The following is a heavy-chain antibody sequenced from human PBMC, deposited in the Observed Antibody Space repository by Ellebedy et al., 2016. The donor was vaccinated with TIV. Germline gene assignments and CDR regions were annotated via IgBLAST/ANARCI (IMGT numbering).Heavy chain of an antibody. CDR2: INPSGGTT. D-gene: IGHD3-10*01. J-gene: IGHJ4*02. Sequence: AASVKVSCKASGYTFTSYFMNWVRQAPGLGFEWMGIINPSGGTTSYAQKFQGRVTMTRDTSTSTVYMELSSLRSEDTAVYYCARSLDSYGSGSYFNSWGQGTLVTVSS. V-gene: IGHV1-46*01. CDR3: ARSLDSYGSGSYFNS. CDR1: GYTFTSYF.